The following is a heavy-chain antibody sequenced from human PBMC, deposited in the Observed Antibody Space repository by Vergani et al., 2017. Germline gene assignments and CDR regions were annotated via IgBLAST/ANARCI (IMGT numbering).Heavy chain of an antibody. CDR1: GFTFDDYA. Sequence: EVQLVESGGGVVQPGGSLRLSCAASGFTFDDYAMHWVRQAPGKGLEWVSLISGDGGSTYYADSVKGRFTISRDNSKNSLYLQMNSLRTEDTALYYCAKDNSPVXYYDFWSGPGYYYYGMDVWGQGTTVTVSS. J-gene: IGHJ6*02. CDR3: AKDNSPVXYYDFWSGPGYYYYGMDV. D-gene: IGHD3-3*01. CDR2: ISGDGGST. V-gene: IGHV3-43*02.